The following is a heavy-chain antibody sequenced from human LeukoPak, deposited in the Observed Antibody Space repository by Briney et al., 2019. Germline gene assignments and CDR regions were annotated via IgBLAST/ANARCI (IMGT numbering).Heavy chain of an antibody. D-gene: IGHD1-7*01. CDR1: GYTLTELS. Sequence: ASVKVSCKVSGYTLTELSMHWVRQAPGKGLEWMGGFDPEDGETIYAQKFQGRVTMTEDTSTDTAYMELSSLRSEDTAVYYCATKGGYNWNSPYAFDIWGQGTMVTVSS. CDR3: ATKGGYNWNSPYAFDI. J-gene: IGHJ3*02. CDR2: FDPEDGET. V-gene: IGHV1-24*01.